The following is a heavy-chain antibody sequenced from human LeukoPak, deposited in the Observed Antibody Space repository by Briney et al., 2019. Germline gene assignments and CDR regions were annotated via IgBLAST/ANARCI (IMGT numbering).Heavy chain of an antibody. V-gene: IGHV4-30-2*01. CDR3: ARVGSDWNDVRYNWFDP. CDR1: GGSISSGDYF. D-gene: IGHD1-1*01. Sequence: SETLSLTCAVPGGSISSGDYFWSWIRQPPGKGLEWIGYIFQSGSTYYNPSLKSRVTISVDRSKNQFSLKLSSVTAADTAVYYCARVGSDWNDVRYNWFDPWGQGTLVTVSS. J-gene: IGHJ5*02. CDR2: IFQSGST.